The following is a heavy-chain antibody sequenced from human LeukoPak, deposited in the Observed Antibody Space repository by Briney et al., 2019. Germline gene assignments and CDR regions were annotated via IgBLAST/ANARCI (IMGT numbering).Heavy chain of an antibody. CDR1: GFTFSSYA. Sequence: GGSLRLSCAASGFTFSSYAMSWVRQAPGKGLEWVSAISGSGGSTYYADSVKGRFTISRDNAKNSLYLQMNSLRAEDTAVYYCIAVAGAAYFDYWGQGTLVSVSS. CDR3: IAVAGAAYFDY. D-gene: IGHD6-19*01. V-gene: IGHV3-23*01. J-gene: IGHJ4*02. CDR2: ISGSGGST.